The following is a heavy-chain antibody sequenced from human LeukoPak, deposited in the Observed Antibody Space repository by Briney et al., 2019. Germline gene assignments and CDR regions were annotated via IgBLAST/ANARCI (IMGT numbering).Heavy chain of an antibody. J-gene: IGHJ4*02. CDR3: AKDRMSLYSSSFDY. Sequence: GGSLRLSCAASGFTFSSYGMHWVRQAPGKGLEWVTFIRFDGSNKYYADSVKGRFTISRDNSKNTLYLQMNSLRAGDMAVYYCAKDRMSLYSSSFDYWGQGTLVTVSS. V-gene: IGHV3-30*02. D-gene: IGHD6-6*01. CDR1: GFTFSSYG. CDR2: IRFDGSNK.